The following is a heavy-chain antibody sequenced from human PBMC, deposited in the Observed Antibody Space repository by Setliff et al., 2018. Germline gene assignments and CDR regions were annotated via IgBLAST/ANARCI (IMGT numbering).Heavy chain of an antibody. CDR2: ISAYNGNT. V-gene: IGHV1-18*01. CDR3: ARVSRTIVGARGFDY. D-gene: IGHD1-26*01. CDR1: GYTFTSYA. Sequence: ASVKVSCKASGYTFTSYAFSWVRQAPGQGLEWMGWISAYNGNTNYAQKFQGRVTTTTDTSTSTAYMELRSLRSDDTAVYYCARVSRTIVGARGFDYWGQGTLVTVSS. J-gene: IGHJ4*02.